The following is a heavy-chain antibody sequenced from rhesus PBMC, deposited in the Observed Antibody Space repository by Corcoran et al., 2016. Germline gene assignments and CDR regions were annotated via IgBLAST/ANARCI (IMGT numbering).Heavy chain of an antibody. Sequence: QVQLVQSGAEVKKPGSSVKVSCKASGYTFTDYYMHWVRQAPRQGLEWMGWINPYNGNTKYAQKFQGRVTMTRDTSTSTAIMELSSLRSEDTAVYYCARGPGYCTGSGCYADWYFDLWGPGTPITISA. CDR3: ARGPGYCTGSGCYADWYFDL. J-gene: IGHJ2*01. V-gene: IGHV1S2*01. CDR2: INPYNGNT. CDR1: GYTFTDYY. D-gene: IGHD2-21*01.